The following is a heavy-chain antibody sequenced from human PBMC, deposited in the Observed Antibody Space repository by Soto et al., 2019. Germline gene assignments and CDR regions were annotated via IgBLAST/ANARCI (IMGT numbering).Heavy chain of an antibody. CDR3: ARGRALLLRGYYYYYYGMDV. V-gene: IGHV4-34*01. Sequence: SGTLSLPCADYGGSFSGYYWNRLRQPPGKGLEWVGEINHRGSTNYNPSLKSRVTISVDTSNNQFSLKLSSVTAADTAVYYCARGRALLLRGYYYYYYGMDVWGQGTTVTVSS. J-gene: IGHJ6*02. D-gene: IGHD2-15*01. CDR2: INHRGST. CDR1: GGSFSGYY.